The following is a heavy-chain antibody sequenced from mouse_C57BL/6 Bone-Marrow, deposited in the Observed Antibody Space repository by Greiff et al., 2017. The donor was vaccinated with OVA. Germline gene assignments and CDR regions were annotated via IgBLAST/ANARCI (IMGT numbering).Heavy chain of an antibody. V-gene: IGHV1-63*01. CDR3: ARWGLLRDYYAMDY. CDR1: GYTFTNYW. Sequence: VQRVESGAELVRPGTSVKMSCKASGYTFTNYWIGWAKQRPGHGLEWIGDIYPGGGYTNYNEKFKGKATLTADKSSSTAYMQFSSLTSEDSAIYYCARWGLLRDYYAMDYWGQGTSVTVSS. J-gene: IGHJ4*01. CDR2: IYPGGGYT. D-gene: IGHD1-1*01.